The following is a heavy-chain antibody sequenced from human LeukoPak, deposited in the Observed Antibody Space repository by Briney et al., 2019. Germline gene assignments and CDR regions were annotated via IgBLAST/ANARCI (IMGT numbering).Heavy chain of an antibody. CDR3: ARLPGGVFHTFP. V-gene: IGHV4-39*01. Sequence: SSEALSLTCTVSGGSITSNSYYWGWVRQPPGKGLEWIGTMYYTGSIYYKSSLKSRVTISVDTSKNQVYLNLSSVTAADTAVYYCARLPGGVFHTFPWGQGILVTVSS. D-gene: IGHD2/OR15-2a*01. CDR2: MYYTGSI. J-gene: IGHJ5*02. CDR1: GGSITSNSYY.